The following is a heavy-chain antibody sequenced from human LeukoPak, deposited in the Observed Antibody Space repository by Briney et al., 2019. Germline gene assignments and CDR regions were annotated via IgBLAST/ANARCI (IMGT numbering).Heavy chain of an antibody. D-gene: IGHD6-13*01. J-gene: IGHJ3*02. CDR2: INYSGTT. Sequence: PGGSLRLSCAASGFTFSSYAMSWVRQAPGKGLEWIGYINYSGTTNYNPSLMSRVTISVDASKNQFSLKLSSVTAADTAVYYCARDPKSSSSAFDIWGQGTMVTVSS. V-gene: IGHV4-59*01. CDR1: GFTFSSYA. CDR3: ARDPKSSSSAFDI.